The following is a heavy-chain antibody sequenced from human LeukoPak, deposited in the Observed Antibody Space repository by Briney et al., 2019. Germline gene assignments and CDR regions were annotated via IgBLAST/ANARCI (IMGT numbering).Heavy chain of an antibody. CDR2: IKGDGIST. CDR3: AKDHYWSIDY. Sequence: PGGSLRLSCAASGFTFSSNWMHWVRHAPGQGLVWVSRIKGDGISTNYADSVKGRFTISRDIAKTTLYLQMNSLRAEDTGVYYCAKDHYWSIDYWGRGTLVTVSS. J-gene: IGHJ4*02. V-gene: IGHV3-74*01. D-gene: IGHD3-3*01. CDR1: GFTFSSNW.